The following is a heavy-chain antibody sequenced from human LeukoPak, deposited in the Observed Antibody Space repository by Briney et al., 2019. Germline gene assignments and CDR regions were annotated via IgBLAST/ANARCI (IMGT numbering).Heavy chain of an antibody. V-gene: IGHV3-30*04. CDR1: GFTFSSYA. D-gene: IGHD5-24*01. CDR2: ISYDGSNK. Sequence: PGRSLRLSCAASGFTFSSYAMHWVRQAPGKGLEWVAVISYDGSNKYYADSVKGRFTISRDNSKNTLYLQMNSLRAEDTAVYYCARDRDATGYYYMDVWGKGTTVTVSS. CDR3: ARDRDATGYYYMDV. J-gene: IGHJ6*03.